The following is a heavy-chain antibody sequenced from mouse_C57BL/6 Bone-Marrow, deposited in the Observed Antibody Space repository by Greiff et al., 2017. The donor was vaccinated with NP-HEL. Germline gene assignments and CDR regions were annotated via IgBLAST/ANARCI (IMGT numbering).Heavy chain of an antibody. CDR1: GYTFTSYW. CDR3: ARGGYGSSYWYFDV. J-gene: IGHJ1*03. D-gene: IGHD1-1*01. CDR2: IDPSDSYT. Sequence: QVQLQQPGAELVKPGASVKLSCKASGYTFTSYWMHWVKQRPGQGLEWIGEIDPSDSYTNYNQKFKGQATLTVDTSSSTAYMQLSSLTSEDSAVYYCARGGYGSSYWYFDVGGTGTTVTVSS. V-gene: IGHV1-50*01.